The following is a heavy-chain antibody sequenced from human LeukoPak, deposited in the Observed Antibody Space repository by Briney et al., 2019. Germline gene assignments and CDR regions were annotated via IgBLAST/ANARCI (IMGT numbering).Heavy chain of an antibody. CDR3: AKGPLRGTAAAIDY. CDR1: GFTFNNYG. D-gene: IGHD2-2*01. Sequence: GKSLRLSCAASGFTFNNYGVHWVRQAPGKGLEWVAVISYDGRNIHYPDSVKGRFTISRDISTDTLWLQMDSLRTEDTAVYYCAKGPLRGTAAAIDYWGQGTLVTVSS. J-gene: IGHJ4*02. V-gene: IGHV3-30*18. CDR2: ISYDGRNI.